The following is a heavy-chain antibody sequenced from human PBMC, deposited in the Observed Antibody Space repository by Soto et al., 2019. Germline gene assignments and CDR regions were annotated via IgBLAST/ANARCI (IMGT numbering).Heavy chain of an antibody. CDR1: GFTLSSYA. V-gene: IGHV3-23*01. D-gene: IGHD4-17*01. CDR3: AKPPPARTVTTLFDY. J-gene: IGHJ4*02. CDR2: ISGSGGST. Sequence: QTGGSLRLSCAASGFTLSSYAMSWVRQAPGKGLEWVSAISGSGGSTYYADSVKGRFTISRDNSKNTLYLQMNSLRAEDTAVYYCAKPPPARTVTTLFDYWGQGTLVTVSS.